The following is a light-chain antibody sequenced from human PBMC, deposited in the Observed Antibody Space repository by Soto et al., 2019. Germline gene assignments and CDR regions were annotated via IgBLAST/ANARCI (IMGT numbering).Light chain of an antibody. J-gene: IGKJ5*01. Sequence: EIVLTQSPGTLSLSPGERATLSCRASQSVSSSYLAWYQQKPGQAPRLLIYDVSIRATGVPARFSATGSETDFTLTISGLQSEDSAVYFCQQYNNWPFSFGQGTRLE. CDR2: DVS. V-gene: IGKV3-15*01. CDR1: QSVSSSY. CDR3: QQYNNWPFS.